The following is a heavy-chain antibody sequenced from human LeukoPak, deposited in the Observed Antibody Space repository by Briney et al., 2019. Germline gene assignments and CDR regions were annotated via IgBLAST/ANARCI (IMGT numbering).Heavy chain of an antibody. J-gene: IGHJ3*02. V-gene: IGHV1-69*01. Sequence: GSSVTVSCTPSGGTFSSYAISWVRQAPGQGLEWMGGIIPIFGKANYAQKFQGRVTITVDGSTSTAYMELSSLRSEDTAVYSCARDQYSSSWYGGGDAFDIWGQGTMVTVSS. CDR1: GGTFSSYA. CDR2: IIPIFGKA. CDR3: ARDQYSSSWYGGGDAFDI. D-gene: IGHD6-13*01.